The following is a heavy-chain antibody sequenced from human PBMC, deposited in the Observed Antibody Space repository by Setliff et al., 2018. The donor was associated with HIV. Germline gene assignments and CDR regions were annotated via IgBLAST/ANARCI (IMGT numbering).Heavy chain of an antibody. J-gene: IGHJ4*02. CDR2: IYSSGST. CDR1: GGSISNYY. D-gene: IGHD3-22*01. V-gene: IGHV4-59*08. CDR3: ARRRGGHSSDHYLEY. Sequence: SETLSLTCTVSGGSISNYYWSWIRQPPGKGLEWIGHIYSSGSTNYNPSLKSRVTISVDTSKNQISLKLSSVTAADTAGYYCARRRGGHSSDHYLEYWGQGTLVTVSS.